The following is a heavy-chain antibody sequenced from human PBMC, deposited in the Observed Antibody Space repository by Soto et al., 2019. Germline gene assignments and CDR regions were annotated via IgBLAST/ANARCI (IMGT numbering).Heavy chain of an antibody. D-gene: IGHD6-6*01. CDR1: GGTFSSYA. CDR3: ARSRASGFSSSLNYAGWFDP. Sequence: SVKVSCKASGGTFSSYAISWVRQAPGQGLEWMGGIIPIFGTANYAQKFQGRVTITADESTSTAYMELSSLRSEDTAVYYCARSRASGFSSSLNYAGWFDPWGQGTLVTVSS. J-gene: IGHJ5*02. V-gene: IGHV1-69*13. CDR2: IIPIFGTA.